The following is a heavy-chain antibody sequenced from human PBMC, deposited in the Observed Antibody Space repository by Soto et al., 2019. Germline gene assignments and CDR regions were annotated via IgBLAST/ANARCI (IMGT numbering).Heavy chain of an antibody. V-gene: IGHV3-7*01. CDR1: GFSFRNYW. D-gene: IGHD2-15*01. J-gene: IGHJ4*02. CDR3: ARDIGYSSFDY. Sequence: EVQLVESGGDLVQPGGSLRLSCAVSGFSFRNYWLSWVRQAPGKGLEWVANINHDGSEQNFLDSVRGPFTISRDNGKNSLFLQMHSLRAEDTAVYYCARDIGYSSFDYWGQGTLVTVSS. CDR2: INHDGSEQ.